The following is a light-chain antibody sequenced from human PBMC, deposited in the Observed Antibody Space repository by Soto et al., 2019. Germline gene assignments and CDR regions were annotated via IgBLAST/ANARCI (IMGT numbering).Light chain of an antibody. Sequence: QSALTQPASVSGSPGQSITISCIGTSSDVGAYDYVSWHQQHPGKAPKLMIYDVTNRPSGVSNRFSGSKSGSTASLTISGLQAEDEAIYYCSSCTSTSALVVFGGGTKLTVL. CDR1: SSDVGAYDY. V-gene: IGLV2-14*01. CDR2: DVT. CDR3: SSCTSTSALVV. J-gene: IGLJ2*01.